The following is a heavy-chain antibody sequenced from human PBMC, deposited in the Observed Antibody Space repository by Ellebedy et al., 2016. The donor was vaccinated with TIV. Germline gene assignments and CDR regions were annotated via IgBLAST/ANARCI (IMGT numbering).Heavy chain of an antibody. CDR3: AKDRGTLLAADDY. D-gene: IGHD6-13*01. V-gene: IGHV3-23*01. J-gene: IGHJ4*02. CDR1: GFMFSRYA. CDR2: ISGSGISP. Sequence: GGSLRLSXAASGFMFSRYAMSWVRQAPGKGLEWVSSISGSGISPYYAGAVKGRFTISRDNSKNTVYLQMDSLRGEDTAIYYCAKDRGTLLAADDYWGQGTLVTVSS.